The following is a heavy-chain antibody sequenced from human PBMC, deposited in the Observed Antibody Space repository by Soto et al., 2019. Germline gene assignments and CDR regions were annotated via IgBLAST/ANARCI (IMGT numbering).Heavy chain of an antibody. Sequence: GGSLRLSCAASGFTFSSSAMHWVRQAPGKGLEWVAVISYDGSNKYYTDSVKGRFTISRDNSKNTLYLQMNSLRAEDTAVYYCARDRERGGVYYYGMDVWGQGTTVTVSS. D-gene: IGHD1-1*01. CDR3: ARDRERGGVYYYGMDV. V-gene: IGHV3-30-3*01. CDR2: ISYDGSNK. J-gene: IGHJ6*02. CDR1: GFTFSSSA.